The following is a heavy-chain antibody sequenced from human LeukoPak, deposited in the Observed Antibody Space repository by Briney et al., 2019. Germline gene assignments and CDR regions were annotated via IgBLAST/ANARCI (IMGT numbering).Heavy chain of an antibody. D-gene: IGHD6-19*01. CDR3: ARHLSKVRWSSGWYYFDY. V-gene: IGHV4-39*01. CDR2: IYYSGST. Sequence: PSETLSLTCTVSGGSISSSSYYWGWIRQPPGKGLEWIGSIYYSGSTYYNPSLKSRVTISVDTSKKQFSLKLSSVTAADTAVYYCARHLSKVRWSSGWYYFDYWGQGILVTVSS. CDR1: GGSISSSSYY. J-gene: IGHJ4*02.